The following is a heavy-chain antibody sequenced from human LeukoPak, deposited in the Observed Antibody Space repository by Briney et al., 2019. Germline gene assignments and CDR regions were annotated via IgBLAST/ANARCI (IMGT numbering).Heavy chain of an antibody. CDR2: IYDSGST. CDR1: GGSIRSSYYY. Sequence: PSETLSLTCTVSGGSIRSSYYYWGWIRQPPGKGLEWIGSIYDSGSTYYNPSLKSRVTISVDTSKNQFSLKLNSVTAADTAVYYCARAHRGYYDSSGYLIDYWGQGTLVTVSS. D-gene: IGHD3-22*01. J-gene: IGHJ4*02. V-gene: IGHV4-39*01. CDR3: ARAHRGYYDSSGYLIDY.